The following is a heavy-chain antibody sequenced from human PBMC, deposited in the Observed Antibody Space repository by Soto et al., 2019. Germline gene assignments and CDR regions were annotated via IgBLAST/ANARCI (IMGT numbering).Heavy chain of an antibody. J-gene: IGHJ6*02. D-gene: IGHD6-6*01. Sequence: QVQLQQWGAGLLKPSETLSLTCAVYGGSFSGYYWSWIRQPPGKGLVWIGESNHSGSTNYNPSLKSRVTISVDTSKNQFSLKLSSVTAADTAVYYCARVRGREYSSSSGGMDVWGQGTTVTVSS. V-gene: IGHV4-34*01. CDR1: GGSFSGYY. CDR3: ARVRGREYSSSSGGMDV. CDR2: SNHSGST.